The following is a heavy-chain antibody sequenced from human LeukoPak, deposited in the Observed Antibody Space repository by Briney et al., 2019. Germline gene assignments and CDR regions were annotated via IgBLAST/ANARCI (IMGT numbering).Heavy chain of an antibody. CDR2: IYTTGST. CDR1: GASIRSYY. Sequence: SETLSLTCTVSGASIRSYYWSWIRQPAGKGLEWIGRIYTTGSTNYNPSLKSRVTMSVDTSKNQFSLKLSSVTAADTAVYYCARLAEQFSGSWYGSDAFDIWGQGTMVTVSS. CDR3: ARLAEQFSGSWYGSDAFDI. V-gene: IGHV4-4*07. D-gene: IGHD6-13*01. J-gene: IGHJ3*02.